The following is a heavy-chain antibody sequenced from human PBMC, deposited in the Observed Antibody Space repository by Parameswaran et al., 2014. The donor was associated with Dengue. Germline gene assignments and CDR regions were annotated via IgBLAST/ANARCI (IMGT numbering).Heavy chain of an antibody. V-gene: IGHV3-23*01. Sequence: RWIRQPPGKGLEWVSAISGSGGSTYYADSVKGRFTISRDNSKNTLYLQMNSLRAEDTAVYYCAKTSILWWLGPWGQGTLVTVSS. D-gene: IGHD2-21*01. CDR3: AKTSILWWLGP. J-gene: IGHJ5*02. CDR2: ISGSGGST.